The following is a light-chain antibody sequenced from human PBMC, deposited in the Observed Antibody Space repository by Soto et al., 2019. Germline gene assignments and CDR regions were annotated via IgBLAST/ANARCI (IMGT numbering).Light chain of an antibody. Sequence: DIQMTQSPSTLSASVGDRVTITCRASQSISSWLAWYQQKPGKAPKLLIYKASSLESGVPSRFSGSGSGSEFTLTISSLQPDDFATYYGQQYNSSLLTFGGGTKVEIK. CDR2: KAS. CDR3: QQYNSSLLT. J-gene: IGKJ4*01. CDR1: QSISSW. V-gene: IGKV1-5*03.